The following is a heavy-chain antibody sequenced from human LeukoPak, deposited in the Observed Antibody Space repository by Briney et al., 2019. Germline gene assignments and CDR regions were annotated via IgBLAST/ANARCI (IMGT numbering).Heavy chain of an antibody. CDR1: GFTFSSYA. D-gene: IGHD3-22*01. V-gene: IGHV3-30-3*01. Sequence: GGSLRLSCAASGFTFSSYAMHWVRQAPGKGLEWVGLEWVAFMSYDGSNKYYADSVRGRFTISRDNSKNTLYLQMNSLRAEDTAVYYCASSNYYYDSSGLTFDAFDIWGQGTMVTVSS. J-gene: IGHJ3*02. CDR3: ASSNYYYDSSGLTFDAFDI. CDR2: MSYDGSNK.